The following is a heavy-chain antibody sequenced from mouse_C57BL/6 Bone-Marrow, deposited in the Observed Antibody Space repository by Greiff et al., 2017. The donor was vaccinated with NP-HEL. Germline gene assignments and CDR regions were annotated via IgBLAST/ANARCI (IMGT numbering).Heavy chain of an antibody. D-gene: IGHD3-3*01. Sequence: VQLQQSGPVLVKPGPSVKISCKASGFTFTDYYMPWVKPSHGKSLEWMGIVYPYNGGTSYTQKINGKATLPVDTSSSTAYMEPNSLTSEDSAVYYCARGRDRDYWGQGTTLTVSS. V-gene: IGHV1-36*01. J-gene: IGHJ2*01. CDR2: VYPYNGGT. CDR1: GFTFTDYY. CDR3: ARGRDRDY.